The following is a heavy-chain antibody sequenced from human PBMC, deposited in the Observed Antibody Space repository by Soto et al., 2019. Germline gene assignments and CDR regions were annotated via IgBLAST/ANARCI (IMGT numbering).Heavy chain of an antibody. V-gene: IGHV3-33*01. CDR2: IVSDGSAK. CDR1: GFPFSTYG. J-gene: IGHJ3*02. D-gene: IGHD1-1*01. CDR3: ARDDAFGNENGFDI. Sequence: SLRLSCAVSGFPFSTYGFHWVRQPPGKGLEWVAVIVSDGSAKYHADSVEGRFTISRDNSKDTLYLQMNSLRAEDTAVYYCARDDAFGNENGFDIWGQGTMVTVSS.